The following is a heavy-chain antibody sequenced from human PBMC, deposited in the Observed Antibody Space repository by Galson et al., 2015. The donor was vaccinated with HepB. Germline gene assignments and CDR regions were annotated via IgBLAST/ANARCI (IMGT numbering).Heavy chain of an antibody. V-gene: IGHV4-59*08. Sequence: SETLSLTCTVSGGSISPYYWSWIRQTPGKGLEWIGYIHHSGPTNYNPSLKSRVTISADTSKNQFSLRLSSVTAADTAMYYCARTLPSLGYSYGPYYFDYWGQGILVTVSS. D-gene: IGHD5-18*01. J-gene: IGHJ4*02. CDR1: GGSISPYY. CDR3: ARTLPSLGYSYGPYYFDY. CDR2: IHHSGPT.